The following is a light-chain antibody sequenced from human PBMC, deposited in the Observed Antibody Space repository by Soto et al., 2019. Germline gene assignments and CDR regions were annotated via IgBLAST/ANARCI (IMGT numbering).Light chain of an antibody. Sequence: QSVLTQPPSASGTPGQRVTISCSGASSNIEVNYVYWYQKLPGTAPRPLIYRNNQRPSGVPDRFSGSKSGTSASLAISALRSEDEADYYCTVWDDSLRGRLFGGGTKLTVL. CDR2: RNN. CDR1: SSNIEVNY. CDR3: TVWDDSLRGRL. J-gene: IGLJ2*01. V-gene: IGLV1-47*01.